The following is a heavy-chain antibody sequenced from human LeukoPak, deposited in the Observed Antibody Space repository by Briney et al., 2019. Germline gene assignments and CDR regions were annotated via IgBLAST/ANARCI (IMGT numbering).Heavy chain of an antibody. V-gene: IGHV1-8*01. CDR2: MNPNSGNT. Sequence: ASVKVSCKASGYTFTSYDIHWVRQATGQGLEWMGWMNPNSGNTGYAQKFQGRVTMTRNTSISTAYMKLSSLRSEDTAVYYCAREGSSPDYYYYYMDVWGKGTTVTVSS. CDR1: GYTFTSYD. CDR3: AREGSSPDYYYYYMDV. J-gene: IGHJ6*03. D-gene: IGHD6-6*01.